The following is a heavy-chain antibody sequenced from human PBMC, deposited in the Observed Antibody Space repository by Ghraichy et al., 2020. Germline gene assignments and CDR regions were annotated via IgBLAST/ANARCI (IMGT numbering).Heavy chain of an antibody. CDR2: INHSGST. Sequence: SETLSLTCAVYGGSFSGYYWSWIRQPPGKGLEWIGEINHSGSTNYNPSLKSRVTISVDTSKNQFSLKLSSVTAADTAVYYCARVAAAAYWYFDLWGRGTLVTVSS. D-gene: IGHD6-13*01. CDR3: ARVAAAAYWYFDL. V-gene: IGHV4-34*01. CDR1: GGSFSGYY. J-gene: IGHJ2*01.